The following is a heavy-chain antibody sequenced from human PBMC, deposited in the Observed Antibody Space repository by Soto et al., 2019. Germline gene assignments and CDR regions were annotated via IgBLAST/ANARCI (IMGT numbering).Heavy chain of an antibody. D-gene: IGHD6-13*01. CDR1: GFTFSSYA. CDR2: ISGSGGST. CDR3: AKKLSSWYYFDY. Sequence: EGSLRLSCAASGFTFSSYAMSWVRQAPGKGLEWVSAISGSGGSTYYADSVKGRFTISRDNSKNTLYLQMNSLRAEDTAVYYCAKKLSSWYYFDYWGQGTLVTVSS. J-gene: IGHJ4*02. V-gene: IGHV3-23*01.